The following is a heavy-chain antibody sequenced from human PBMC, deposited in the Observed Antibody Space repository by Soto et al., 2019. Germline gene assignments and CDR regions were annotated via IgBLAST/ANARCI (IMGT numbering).Heavy chain of an antibody. CDR1: GFTFSSYS. J-gene: IGHJ4*02. Sequence: GGSLRLSCAASGFTFSSYSMNWVRRAPGKGLEWVSSISSSSSYIYYADSVKGRFTISRNNAKNSLYLQMNSLRAEDTAVYYCARGSGSYYKGFDYWGQGTLVTVSS. D-gene: IGHD3-10*01. CDR3: ARGSGSYYKGFDY. CDR2: ISSSSSYI. V-gene: IGHV3-21*01.